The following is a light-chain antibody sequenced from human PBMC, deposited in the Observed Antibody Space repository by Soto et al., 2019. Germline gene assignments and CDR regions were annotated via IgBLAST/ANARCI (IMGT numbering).Light chain of an antibody. CDR3: QQYNSYTWT. J-gene: IGKJ1*01. CDR2: DAS. V-gene: IGKV1-5*01. CDR1: QSISSW. Sequence: DIQMTPSPSTLSASVGDRVTITCRAIQSISSWLAWYQQKQGKAPKLLIYDASSLESGVPSRFSGSGSGTEFTLTISSLQPDDFATYYCQQYNSYTWTFGQGTKVDI.